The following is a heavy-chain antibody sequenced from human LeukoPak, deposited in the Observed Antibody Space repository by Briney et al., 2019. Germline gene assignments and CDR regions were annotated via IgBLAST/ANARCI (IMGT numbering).Heavy chain of an antibody. CDR3: ARDLNWNGHDAFDI. J-gene: IGHJ3*02. V-gene: IGHV4-61*02. CDR1: GGSISSGSYY. CDR2: IYTSGST. D-gene: IGHD1-20*01. Sequence: SETLSLTCTVSGGSISSGSYYWSWIRQPAGKGLEWIGRIYTSGSTNYNPSLKSRVTISVDTSKNQFSLKLSSVTAADTAVYYCARDLNWNGHDAFDIWGQGTMVTVSS.